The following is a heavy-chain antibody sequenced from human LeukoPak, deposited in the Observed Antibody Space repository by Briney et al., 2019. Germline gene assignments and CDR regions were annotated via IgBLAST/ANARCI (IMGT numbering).Heavy chain of an antibody. V-gene: IGHV3-30-3*01. J-gene: IGHJ4*02. D-gene: IGHD3-10*01. Sequence: QPGGSLRLSCAASGFTFSSYAMHWVRQAPGKGLEWVAVISYDGSNKYYADSVKGRFTISRDNSKNTLYLQMNSLRAEDTAVYYCARFDGSGPREGLDYWGQGTLVTVSS. CDR2: ISYDGSNK. CDR3: ARFDGSGPREGLDY. CDR1: GFTFSSYA.